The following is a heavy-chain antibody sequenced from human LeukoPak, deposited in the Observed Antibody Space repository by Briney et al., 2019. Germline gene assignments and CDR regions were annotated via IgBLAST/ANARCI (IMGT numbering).Heavy chain of an antibody. CDR3: AKILGIKYNPITMIVRAGKPNLFDY. J-gene: IGHJ4*02. D-gene: IGHD3-22*01. V-gene: IGHV3-23*01. Sequence: GGSLRLSCAASVFTFSSYAMSWVRQARGKGLEWVSAISGSGGSTYYADSVRGRFTISRDNSKNTLYLQMNSLRAEDTAVYYCAKILGIKYNPITMIVRAGKPNLFDYSGQRTLVTASS. CDR2: ISGSGGST. CDR1: VFTFSSYA.